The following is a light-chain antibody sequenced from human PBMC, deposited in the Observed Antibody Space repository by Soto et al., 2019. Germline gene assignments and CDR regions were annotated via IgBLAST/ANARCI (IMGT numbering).Light chain of an antibody. Sequence: EVVRRQSTATLSVSPGEDATLSCRASQGIGDTLAWYQHKPGQTPRLLIYDTSTRATGVPTRFSGSRSGAEFTLTINSLQSEDFAVYYCQPYNNWPLTFGGGTKVDIK. CDR2: DTS. CDR3: QPYNNWPLT. CDR1: QGIGDT. J-gene: IGKJ4*01. V-gene: IGKV3-15*01.